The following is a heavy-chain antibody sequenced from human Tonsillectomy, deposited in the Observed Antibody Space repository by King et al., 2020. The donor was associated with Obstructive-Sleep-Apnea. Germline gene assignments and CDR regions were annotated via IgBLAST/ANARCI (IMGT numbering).Heavy chain of an antibody. CDR2: IYYSGST. J-gene: IGHJ3*02. CDR3: ARGLYSDYWDDAFDI. V-gene: IGHV4-39*07. CDR1: GGSINSSTYS. D-gene: IGHD4-11*01. Sequence: QLQESGPGLVKPSETLSLTCTVSGGSINSSTYSWGWIRQPPGKGLEWIGTIYYSGSTSYHPSLKSRVTISVDTAKNQFSLKLSSVTVADTAVYYCARGLYSDYWDDAFDIWGQGTMVSVSS.